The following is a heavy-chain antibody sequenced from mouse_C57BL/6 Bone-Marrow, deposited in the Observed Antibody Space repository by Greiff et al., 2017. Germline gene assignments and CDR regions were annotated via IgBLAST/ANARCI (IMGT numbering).Heavy chain of an antibody. CDR2: IWNGGGT. CDR1: GFSLTSYA. Sequence: QVQLKESGPGLVAPSQSLSITCTVSGFSLTSYAISWVRQPPGKGLEWLGVIWNGGGTNSNSALKSILSISKDTSKSQVFLKMNSLQPDDTARYYCARKGDNYPHCYAMDYGGQGTSVTVSS. J-gene: IGHJ4*01. D-gene: IGHD1-3*01. CDR3: ARKGDNYPHCYAMDY. V-gene: IGHV2-9-1*01.